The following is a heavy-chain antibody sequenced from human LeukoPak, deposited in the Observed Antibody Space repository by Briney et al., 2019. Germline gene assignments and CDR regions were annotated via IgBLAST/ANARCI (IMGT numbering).Heavy chain of an antibody. D-gene: IGHD3-22*01. CDR1: GFTFSSYS. CDR2: IWYDGSNK. CDR3: ARWYYYDSSGSPDY. J-gene: IGHJ4*02. V-gene: IGHV3-33*08. Sequence: GGSLRLSCAASGFTFSSYSMNWVRQAPGKGLEWVAVIWYDGSNKYYADSVKGRFTISRDNSKNTLYLQMNSLRAEDTAVYYCARWYYYDSSGSPDYWGQGTLVTVSS.